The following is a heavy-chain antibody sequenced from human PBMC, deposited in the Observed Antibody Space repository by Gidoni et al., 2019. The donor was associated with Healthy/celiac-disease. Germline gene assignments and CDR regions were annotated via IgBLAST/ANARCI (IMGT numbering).Heavy chain of an antibody. J-gene: IGHJ4*02. CDR2: VWYDGSNK. V-gene: IGHV3-33*01. D-gene: IGHD4-17*01. Sequence: QGQLVESGGGVVRPGRTLRRSCAASGFTFSSYGMHWVRQAPGKGLGCVAVVWYDGSNKYYADSVKGRFTISRDNSKNTLYLQMNSLRAEDTAVYYCARAPTVTYLDYWGQGTLVTVSS. CDR3: ARAPTVTYLDY. CDR1: GFTFSSYG.